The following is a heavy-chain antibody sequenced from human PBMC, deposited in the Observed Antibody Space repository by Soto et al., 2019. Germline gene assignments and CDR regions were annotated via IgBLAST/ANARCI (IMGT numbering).Heavy chain of an antibody. CDR2: IFHDGTA. CDR1: GYSISSGYY. J-gene: IGHJ4*02. D-gene: IGHD3-10*01. CDR3: ARLVYDTRLNYMYFDF. V-gene: IGHV4-38-2*01. Sequence: SETLSLTCAVSGYSISSGYYWGWIRQTPQRGLEYIGEIFHDGTANYYPSFERRVAISVDTSKNQFSLKLTSVTAADTAIYFCARLVYDTRLNYMYFDFWGQGALVTV.